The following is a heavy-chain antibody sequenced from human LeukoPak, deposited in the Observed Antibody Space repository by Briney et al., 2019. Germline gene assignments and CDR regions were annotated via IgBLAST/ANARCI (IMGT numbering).Heavy chain of an antibody. D-gene: IGHD4/OR15-4a*01. Sequence: PGGSLRLSCVASGFVFSNYWMGWVRQAPGKGLEGVANIKEDGGETYYVDSVKGRFTISRDNAKNSLDLQMNRLKDEDTAVYYCARRKEVQTTFDYWGQGTLVTVSS. J-gene: IGHJ4*02. CDR3: ARRKEVQTTFDY. CDR2: IKEDGGET. V-gene: IGHV3-7*01. CDR1: GFVFSNYW.